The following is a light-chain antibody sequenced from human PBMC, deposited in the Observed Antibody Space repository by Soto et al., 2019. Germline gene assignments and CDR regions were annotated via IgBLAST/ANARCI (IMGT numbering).Light chain of an antibody. V-gene: IGLV2-23*01. CDR1: SSDVGSYNL. Sequence: LTQPASVSGSPGQSITISCTGTSSDVGSYNLVSWYQQHPGKAPKLMIYEGSKRPSGVSNRFSGSKSGNTASLTISGLQAEEEADYYCCSYAGSSTLFGTGTKVTVL. CDR2: EGS. J-gene: IGLJ1*01. CDR3: CSYAGSSTL.